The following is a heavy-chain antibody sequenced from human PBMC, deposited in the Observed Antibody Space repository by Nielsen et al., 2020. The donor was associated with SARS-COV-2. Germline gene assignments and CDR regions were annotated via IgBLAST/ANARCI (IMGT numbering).Heavy chain of an antibody. CDR1: GFTFSSYG. CDR3: AKTYSGSYHGHFDY. CDR2: ISYDGSNK. V-gene: IGHV3-30*18. J-gene: IGHJ4*02. Sequence: GESLKISCAASGFTFSSYGMHWVRQAPGKGLEWVAVISYDGSNKYYADSVKGRFTISRDNSKNTLYLQMNSLRAEDTAVYYCAKTYSGSYHGHFDYWGQGTLVTVSS. D-gene: IGHD1-26*01.